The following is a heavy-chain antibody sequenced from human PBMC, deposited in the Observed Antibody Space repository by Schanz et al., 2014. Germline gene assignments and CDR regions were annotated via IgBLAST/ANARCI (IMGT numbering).Heavy chain of an antibody. J-gene: IGHJ4*02. CDR1: GFTFSSYW. D-gene: IGHD2-15*01. V-gene: IGHV3-7*01. Sequence: EVQLVESGGGLVQPGGSLRLSCAASGFTFSSYWMSWVRQAPGEGLEWVANMNQDGSVKNYVDSVKGRFTISRDNAKNSLYLQMNSLRAEDTAVYYCARDKGGLIPFDYWGQGTLVAVSS. CDR3: ARDKGGLIPFDY. CDR2: MNQDGSVK.